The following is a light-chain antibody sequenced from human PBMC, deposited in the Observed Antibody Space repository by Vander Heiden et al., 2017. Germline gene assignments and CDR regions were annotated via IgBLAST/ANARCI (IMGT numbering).Light chain of an antibody. CDR2: AAS. CDR3: LQDYNYPRT. J-gene: IGKJ1*01. Sequence: AIQMTQSPSSLSAYVGDRVIITCRASQDIRKELGWYQQKPGKAPKLLIYAASTLQSGAPSQFSGSGSGTDFTLTISSLQPEDSATYYCLQDYNYPRTFGQGTKVEIK. CDR1: QDIRKE. V-gene: IGKV1-6*01.